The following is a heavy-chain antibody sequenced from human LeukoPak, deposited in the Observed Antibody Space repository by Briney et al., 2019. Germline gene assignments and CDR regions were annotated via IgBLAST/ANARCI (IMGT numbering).Heavy chain of an antibody. J-gene: IGHJ5*02. CDR3: AKYAHGSGTSFDP. CDR1: GFAFSSYA. CDR2: ISYDGNNR. Sequence: GGSLRLSCAASGFAFSSYAIHWVGQAPGKGLEWVAVISYDGNNRYYADSVKGRFTISRDNAKNSVYLQMSSLRAEDTAVYHCAKYAHGSGTSFDPWGQGTLVTVSS. V-gene: IGHV3-30*04. D-gene: IGHD3-10*01.